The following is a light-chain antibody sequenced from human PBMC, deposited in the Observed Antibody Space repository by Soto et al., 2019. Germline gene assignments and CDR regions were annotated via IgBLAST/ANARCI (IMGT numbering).Light chain of an antibody. V-gene: IGLV2-11*01. J-gene: IGLJ1*01. CDR1: SSDVGGYKY. CDR3: CSYAGGPEV. CDR2: GVS. Sequence: QSALTQPRSVSGSPGQSVTISCTGTSSDVGGYKYVSWYQQKPGKAPKLIIYGVSRWPSGVPNRFSGSKSGNRASLTISGLQAEDEGDYYCCSYAGGPEVFGTGTKATV.